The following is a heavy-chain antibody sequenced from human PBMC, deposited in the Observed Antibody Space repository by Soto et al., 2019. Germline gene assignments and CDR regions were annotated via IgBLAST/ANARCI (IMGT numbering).Heavy chain of an antibody. J-gene: IGHJ6*02. CDR1: GGSISSSSYY. CDR3: ARGYNSSGWYLHHYYYYCMDV. CDR2: IYYSGST. Sequence: SETLSLTCTVSGGSISSSSYYWGWIRQPPGTGLAWIGSIYYSGSTYYNPSLKSRVTISVDTSKNQFSLKLSSVTAADTAVYYCARGYNSSGWYLHHYYYYCMDVWGQGTPVNVS. D-gene: IGHD6-19*01. V-gene: IGHV4-39*01.